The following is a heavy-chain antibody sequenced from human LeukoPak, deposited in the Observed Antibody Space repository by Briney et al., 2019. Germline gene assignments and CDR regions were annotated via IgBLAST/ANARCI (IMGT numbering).Heavy chain of an antibody. V-gene: IGHV1-69*13. CDR2: IIPIFGTA. CDR1: GGTFSSYA. D-gene: IGHD3-3*01. J-gene: IGHJ4*02. CDR3: ATDRRLSLWSGYYLDY. Sequence: GASVKVSCKASGGTFSSYAISWVRQAPGQGLEWMGGIIPIFGTANYAQKFQGRVTITADESTSTAYMELSSLRSEDTAVYYCATDRRLSLWSGYYLDYWGQGTLVTVSS.